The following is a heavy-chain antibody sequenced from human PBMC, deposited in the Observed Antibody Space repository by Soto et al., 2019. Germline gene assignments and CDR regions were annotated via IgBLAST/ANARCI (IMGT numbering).Heavy chain of an antibody. V-gene: IGHV1-58*01. J-gene: IGHJ4*02. Sequence: GASVKVSCKASGFTFTSSAVQWVRQARGQRLEWIGWIVVGSGNTNYAQKFQERVTITRDMSTSTAYMELSSLRSKDTAVYYCAAVGDIVATDYFDYWGQGTLVTVSS. D-gene: IGHD5-12*01. CDR3: AAVGDIVATDYFDY. CDR1: GFTFTSSA. CDR2: IVVGSGNT.